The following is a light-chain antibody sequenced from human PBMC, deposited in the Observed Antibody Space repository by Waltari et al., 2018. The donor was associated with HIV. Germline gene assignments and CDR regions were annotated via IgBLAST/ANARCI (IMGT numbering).Light chain of an antibody. Sequence: EIVMTQSPATLSVSPGDRATLSCRSGQSVHSNLAWYQQKPGQAPRLLIYGASNRATGIPARFSGSGSGTEFTLTISSLQPEDFAVYYCQQYNSWPPLTFGGGTKVEIK. J-gene: IGKJ4*01. V-gene: IGKV3-15*01. CDR2: GAS. CDR3: QQYNSWPPLT. CDR1: QSVHSN.